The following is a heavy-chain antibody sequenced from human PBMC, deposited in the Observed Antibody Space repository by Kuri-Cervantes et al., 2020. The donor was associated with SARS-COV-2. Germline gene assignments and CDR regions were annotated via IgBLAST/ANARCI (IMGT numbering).Heavy chain of an antibody. Sequence: SVKVSCKVSGYTLTELSMHWVRQAPGKGVEWMGGIIPIFGTANYAQKFQGRVTITADKSTSTAYMELSSLRSEDTAVYYCARSSNTYYYDSSPDYWGQGTLVTVSS. D-gene: IGHD3-22*01. CDR2: IIPIFGTA. J-gene: IGHJ4*02. CDR1: GYTLTELS. V-gene: IGHV1-69*06. CDR3: ARSSNTYYYDSSPDY.